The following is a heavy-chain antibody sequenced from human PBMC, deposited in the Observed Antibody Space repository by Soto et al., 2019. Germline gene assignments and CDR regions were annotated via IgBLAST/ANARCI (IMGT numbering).Heavy chain of an antibody. CDR3: AVARIVTYCGVHRDYYYYGMDV. J-gene: IGHJ6*02. D-gene: IGHD2-21*01. Sequence: PSETLSLTCTVSGGSVSSGSYYWSWIRQPPGKGLEWIGYIYYSGSTNYNPSLKSRVTTSVDTSKNQFSLKLSSVTAADTAVYYCAVARIVTYCGVHRDYYYYGMDVWGQGTTVTVSS. CDR2: IYYSGST. V-gene: IGHV4-61*01. CDR1: GGSVSSGSYY.